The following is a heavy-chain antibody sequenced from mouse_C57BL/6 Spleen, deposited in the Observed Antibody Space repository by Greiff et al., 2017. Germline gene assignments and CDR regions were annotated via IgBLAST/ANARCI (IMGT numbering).Heavy chain of an antibody. V-gene: IGHV1-50*01. Sequence: QVHVKQPGAELVKPGASVKLSCKASGYTFTSYWMQWVKQRPGQGLEWIGEIDPSDSYTNYNQKFKGKATLTVDTSSSTAYMQLSSLTSEDSAVYYCARAYYGSRFDYWGQGTTLTVSS. CDR1: GYTFTSYW. CDR3: ARAYYGSRFDY. CDR2: IDPSDSYT. D-gene: IGHD1-1*01. J-gene: IGHJ2*01.